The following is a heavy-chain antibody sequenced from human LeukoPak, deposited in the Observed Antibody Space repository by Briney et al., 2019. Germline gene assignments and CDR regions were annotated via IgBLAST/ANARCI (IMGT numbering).Heavy chain of an antibody. CDR3: ARDTFQPGLIDS. V-gene: IGHV3-48*04. Sequence: LPGGSLRLSCAASGFTFNLYAMNWVRQAPGKGLEWVSYINDDSSDIHYADSVRGRFTISRDNARNTLYLQLSSLRAEDTAAYYCARDTFQPGLIDSWGQGTLVTVSS. CDR1: GFTFNLYA. D-gene: IGHD2-2*01. CDR2: INDDSSDI. J-gene: IGHJ4*02.